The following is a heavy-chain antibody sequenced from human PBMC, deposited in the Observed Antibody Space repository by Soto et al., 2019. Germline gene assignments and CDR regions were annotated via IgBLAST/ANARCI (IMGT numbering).Heavy chain of an antibody. Sequence: EVQLVESGGNLVQPGGSLRLSCAASGLTFSTYWMSWVRQAPGKGLEWVANINQDGTERFYVDSVKGRFTISRDGAKNSLFLQMNGLRSEDTAVYYCALGAIRSFDWARDYWGHGTRVTVSS. J-gene: IGHJ4*01. D-gene: IGHD3-9*01. CDR1: GLTFSTYW. CDR3: ALGAIRSFDWARDY. V-gene: IGHV3-7*01. CDR2: INQDGTER.